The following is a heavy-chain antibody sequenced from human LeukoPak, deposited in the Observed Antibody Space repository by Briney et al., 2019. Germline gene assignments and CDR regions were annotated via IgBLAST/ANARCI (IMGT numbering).Heavy chain of an antibody. CDR1: GFNFRDYY. D-gene: IGHD3-10*02. CDR3: AELGITMIGGV. J-gene: IGHJ6*04. CDR2: SSSSGSTI. V-gene: IGHV3-11*04. Sequence: GGSLRLSCAASGFNFRDYYMSWIRQAPGKGLEWVSYSSSSGSTIYYADSVKGRFTISRDNAKNSLYLQMNSLRAEDTAVYYCAELGITMIGGVWGKGTTVTISS.